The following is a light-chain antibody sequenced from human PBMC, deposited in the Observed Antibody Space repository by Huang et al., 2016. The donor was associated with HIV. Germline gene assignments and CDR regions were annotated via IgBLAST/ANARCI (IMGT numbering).Light chain of an antibody. CDR2: AAS. Sequence: DIQMTQSPSSLSSTVGDRVTITCRASQGISSSLAWFQQKPGKATKSLIYAASSLQSGVPSKFSGSGAGTDFTLTISSLHAEDVATYCCQQYKSYPLTFGGGTKVEIK. CDR1: QGISSS. V-gene: IGKV1-16*02. CDR3: QQYKSYPLT. J-gene: IGKJ4*01.